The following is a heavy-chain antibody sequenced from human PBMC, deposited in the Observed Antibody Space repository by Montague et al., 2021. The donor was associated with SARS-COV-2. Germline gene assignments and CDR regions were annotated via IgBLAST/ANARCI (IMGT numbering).Heavy chain of an antibody. CDR2: TYYRSKWYS. J-gene: IGHJ4*02. V-gene: IGHV6-1*01. Sequence: CAISGDSVSSNSVAWRWIRQSLSRGLEWLGRTYYRSKWYSDYAPSVRGRLTVNPDASKNEFSLELNYVTPEDTAVYYCVRYSGWFYFDFWGQGTLVTVSS. D-gene: IGHD6-19*01. CDR1: GDSVSSNSVA. CDR3: VRYSGWFYFDF.